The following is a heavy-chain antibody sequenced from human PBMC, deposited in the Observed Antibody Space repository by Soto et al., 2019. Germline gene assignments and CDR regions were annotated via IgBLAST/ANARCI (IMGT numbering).Heavy chain of an antibody. D-gene: IGHD2-8*01. J-gene: IGHJ4*02. CDR3: ARHYCISNGVCYYLDY. V-gene: IGHV1-2*02. CDR1: GYTFTGYY. Sequence: ASVKVSCKASGYTFTGYYMHWVRQAPGQGLEWMGWINPNSGGTNYAQKFQGRVTMTRDTSISTAYMELSRLRSDDTAVYYCARHYCISNGVCYYLDYWGQGNMVTVYS. CDR2: INPNSGGT.